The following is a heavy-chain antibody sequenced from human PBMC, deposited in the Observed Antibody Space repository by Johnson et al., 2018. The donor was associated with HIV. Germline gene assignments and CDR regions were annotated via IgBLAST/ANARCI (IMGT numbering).Heavy chain of an antibody. CDR2: IRYDGSNK. D-gene: IGHD5-24*01. V-gene: IGHV3-30*02. CDR1: GFTFSSYG. Sequence: QVQLVESGGGVVQPGGSLRLSCAASGFTFSSYGMHWVRQAPGKGLEWVAFIRYDGSNKYYADSVKGRFTISRDNSKNTLSLQMNSRRVEDTAVYYCAKERARGWLQFHEAFDIWGQGTMVTVSS. CDR3: AKERARGWLQFHEAFDI. J-gene: IGHJ3*02.